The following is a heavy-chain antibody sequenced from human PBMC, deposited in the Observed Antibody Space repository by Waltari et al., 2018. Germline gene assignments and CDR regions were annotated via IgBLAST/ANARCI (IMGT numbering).Heavy chain of an antibody. CDR3: APLPGGSGQTFDY. CDR2: IDPEDGET. D-gene: IGHD3-10*01. Sequence: EVQLRQSGAELRKPGTPVKISCKASGYTFSDYYIHWVQQAPGKGLEWMGRIDPEDGETVYSEKFQGRVTITADTSTDTAYMELSSLTSGDTAVYYCAPLPGGSGQTFDYWGQGTLVTVSS. V-gene: IGHV1-69-2*01. CDR1: GYTFSDYY. J-gene: IGHJ4*02.